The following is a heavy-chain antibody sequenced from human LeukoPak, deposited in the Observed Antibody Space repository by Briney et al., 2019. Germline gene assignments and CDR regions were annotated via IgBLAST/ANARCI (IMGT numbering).Heavy chain of an antibody. D-gene: IGHD3-10*01. CDR3: ARAILVGYYFDY. V-gene: IGHV4-30-2*01. J-gene: IGHJ4*02. Sequence: SETLSLTCTVSGGSISSGGYYWSWIRQPPGKGLEWIGYIYHSGSTYYNPSLKSRVTISVDRSKNQFSLKLSSVTAADTAVYYCARAILVGYYFDYWGQGTLVTVSS. CDR2: IYHSGST. CDR1: GGSISSGGYY.